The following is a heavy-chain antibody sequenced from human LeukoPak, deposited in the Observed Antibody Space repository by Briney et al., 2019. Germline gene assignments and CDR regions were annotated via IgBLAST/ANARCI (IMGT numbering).Heavy chain of an antibody. J-gene: IGHJ4*02. Sequence: PGGSLRLSCAASGFTFSSYGMHWVRQAPGKGLEWVAVISYDGSNKYYADSVKGRFTISRDNSKNTLYLQMNSLRAEDTAVYYCAKDRLRYCSGGSCYSCQDYWGQGTLVTVSS. V-gene: IGHV3-30*18. D-gene: IGHD2-15*01. CDR1: GFTFSSYG. CDR2: ISYDGSNK. CDR3: AKDRLRYCSGGSCYSCQDY.